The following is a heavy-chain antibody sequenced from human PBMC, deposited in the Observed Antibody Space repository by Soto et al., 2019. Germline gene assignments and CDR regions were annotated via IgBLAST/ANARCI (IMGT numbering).Heavy chain of an antibody. D-gene: IGHD2-15*01. CDR1: GGSISSSNW. Sequence: SETLSLTCAVSGGSISSSNWWSWVRQPPGKGLEWIGEIYHSGSTNYNPSLKSRVTISVDTSKNQFSLKLSSVTAADTAVYYCARVIRGYCSGGSCYDKNWFDPWGQGTLVT. V-gene: IGHV4-4*02. J-gene: IGHJ5*02. CDR2: IYHSGST. CDR3: ARVIRGYCSGGSCYDKNWFDP.